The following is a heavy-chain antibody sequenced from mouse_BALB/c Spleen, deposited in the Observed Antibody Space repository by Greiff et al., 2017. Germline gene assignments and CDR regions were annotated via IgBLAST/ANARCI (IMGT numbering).Heavy chain of an antibody. J-gene: IGHJ2*01. CDR3: ARVYRYGYFDY. D-gene: IGHD2-14*01. CDR1: GFSLTGYG. CDR2: IWGDGST. Sequence: QVQLKQSGPGLVAPSQSLSITCTVSGFSLTGYGVNWVRQPPGKGLEWLGMIWGDGSTDYNSALKSRLSISKDNSKSQVFLKMNSLQTDDTARYYCARVYRYGYFDYWGQGTTLTVSS. V-gene: IGHV2-6-7*01.